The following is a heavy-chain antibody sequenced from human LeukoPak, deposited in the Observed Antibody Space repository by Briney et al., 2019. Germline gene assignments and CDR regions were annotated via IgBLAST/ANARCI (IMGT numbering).Heavy chain of an antibody. V-gene: IGHV3-53*01. Sequence: GGSLRLSCAVSGFTVSGNYMSWVRQAPGKGLEWVSLIYSGDTTLYADSVKGGFTISRDISKNAVYLQMNSLRAEDAAVYYCARRAGGYSHPYDYWGQGTLVTVSS. D-gene: IGHD4-23*01. CDR2: IYSGDTT. CDR3: ARRAGGYSHPYDY. J-gene: IGHJ4*02. CDR1: GFTVSGNY.